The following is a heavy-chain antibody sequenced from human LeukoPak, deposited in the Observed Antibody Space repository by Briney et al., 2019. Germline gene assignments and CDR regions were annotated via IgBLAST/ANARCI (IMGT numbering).Heavy chain of an antibody. Sequence: PGGSLRLSCAASGFTFSSYGMHWVRQAPGKGLEWVAVIWYDGSNKYYADSVKGRFTISRDNSKNTLYLRMNSLRAEDTAVYYCARDPDKYDSSFVWGQGTLVTVSS. D-gene: IGHD3-22*01. CDR1: GFTFSSYG. J-gene: IGHJ4*02. CDR2: IWYDGSNK. CDR3: ARDPDKYDSSFV. V-gene: IGHV3-33*01.